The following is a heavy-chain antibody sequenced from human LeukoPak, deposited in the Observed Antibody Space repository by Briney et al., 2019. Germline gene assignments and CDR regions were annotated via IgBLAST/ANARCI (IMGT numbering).Heavy chain of an antibody. V-gene: IGHV3-7*04. D-gene: IGHD6-19*01. CDR1: GFTLSSYW. Sequence: GGSLRLSCAASGFTLSSYWMNWVRQAPGKGLEWVANINQDGSAKQYVDSVKGRFTISRDNAKNYLYLQMNSLRAEDTAVYYCGWGSGWIFNYWGQGTLVTVSS. CDR3: GWGSGWIFNY. CDR2: INQDGSAK. J-gene: IGHJ4*02.